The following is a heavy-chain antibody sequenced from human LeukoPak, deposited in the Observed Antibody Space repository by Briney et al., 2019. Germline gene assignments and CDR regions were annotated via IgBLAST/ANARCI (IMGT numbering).Heavy chain of an antibody. Sequence: GGSLRLSCAASGFTFSSYGMHWVRQAPGKGLEWVAVISYDGSNKYYADSVKGRFTISRDNSKNTLYLQMNSLRAEDTAVYYCAKDGNYYDSSGPIGGAFDIWGQGTMVTVSS. CDR1: GFTFSSYG. V-gene: IGHV3-30*18. D-gene: IGHD3-22*01. CDR3: AKDGNYYDSSGPIGGAFDI. CDR2: ISYDGSNK. J-gene: IGHJ3*02.